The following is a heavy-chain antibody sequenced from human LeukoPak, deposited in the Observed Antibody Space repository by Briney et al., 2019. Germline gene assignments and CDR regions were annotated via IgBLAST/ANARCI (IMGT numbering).Heavy chain of an antibody. J-gene: IGHJ4*02. CDR3: VTRGRGYDY. V-gene: IGHV3-64D*09. CDR1: GFTFSNYA. D-gene: IGHD6-25*01. Sequence: GGSLRLSCSASGFTFSNYAMHWVRQAPGKGLEYVSAIISDGGSTYYADSVKGRFTISRDNSKNTLYLQMSSLRAEDTAVYYCVTRGRGYDYWGQGTLVTVSS. CDR2: IISDGGST.